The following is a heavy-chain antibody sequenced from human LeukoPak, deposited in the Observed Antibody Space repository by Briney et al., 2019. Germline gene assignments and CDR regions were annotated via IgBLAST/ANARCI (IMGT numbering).Heavy chain of an antibody. D-gene: IGHD1-26*01. CDR1: GFTFSSYS. CDR3: ARGLGKGAFDT. CDR2: ISSSGTVL. J-gene: IGHJ3*02. V-gene: IGHV3-48*01. Sequence: PGGSLRLSCAASGFTFSSYSMNWVRQAPGRGLEWLSLISSSGTVLYYADSVKGRFTISRDNAKNSLYLQMKTLRAEDTAIYFCARGLGKGAFDTWGQGTMVTVSS.